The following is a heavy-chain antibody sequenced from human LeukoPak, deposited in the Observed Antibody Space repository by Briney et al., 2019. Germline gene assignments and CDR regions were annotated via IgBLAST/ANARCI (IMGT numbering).Heavy chain of an antibody. J-gene: IGHJ4*02. CDR1: GFTFSNYN. V-gene: IGHV3-21*01. CDR2: ISSSSIYI. Sequence: PGGSLRLSCAASGFTFSNYNMTWVRQAPGKGLEWVSSISSSSIYISYADSVKGRFTISRDNTKNALYLQMNSLRAEDTAVFYCARTLYSIVPAVDDYFDSWGQGTLVTVSS. D-gene: IGHD2/OR15-2a*01. CDR3: ARTLYSIVPAVDDYFDS.